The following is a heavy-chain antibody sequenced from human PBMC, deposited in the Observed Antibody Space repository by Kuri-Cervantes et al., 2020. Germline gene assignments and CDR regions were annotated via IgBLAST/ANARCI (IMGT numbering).Heavy chain of an antibody. J-gene: IGHJ2*01. V-gene: IGHV3-21*01. CDR2: ISSSSSYI. D-gene: IGHD2-15*01. CDR1: GFTFSRNT. CDR3: ARGRVVVVAKRWYFDL. Sequence: GESLKISCAASGFTFSRNTMNWVRQAPGKGLEWVSSISSSSSYIYYADLVKGRFSISRDNAKNSLYLQMNSLRAEDTAVYYCARGRVVVVAKRWYFDLWGRGTLVTVSS.